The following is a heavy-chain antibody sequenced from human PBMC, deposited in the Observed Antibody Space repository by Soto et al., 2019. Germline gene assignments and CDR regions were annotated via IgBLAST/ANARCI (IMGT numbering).Heavy chain of an antibody. CDR1: GGSISSSSYY. CDR2: IYYSGST. V-gene: IGHV4-39*01. D-gene: IGHD6-25*01. Sequence: QLQLQESGPGLVKPSETLSLTCTVSGGSISSSSYYWGWIRQPPGKGLEWIGSIYYSGSTYYNPSLKSRVTISVDTSKNQFSLKLSSVTAADTAVYYCARPGRGSGWYYYYYGMDVWGQGTTVTVSS. CDR3: ARPGRGSGWYYYYYGMDV. J-gene: IGHJ6*02.